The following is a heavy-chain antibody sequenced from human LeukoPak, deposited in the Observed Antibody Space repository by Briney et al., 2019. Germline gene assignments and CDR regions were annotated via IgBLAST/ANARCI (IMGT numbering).Heavy chain of an antibody. D-gene: IGHD6-19*01. CDR1: GGSVSRSSYY. CDR3: ARGQWLVPLDF. CDR2: IFYSETT. J-gene: IGHJ4*02. Sequence: PSETLSLTCTVSGGSVSRSSYYWGWIRQPPGKGLEWIGSIFYSETTYYSPSLKSRITISVDTSTNQFSLKLSSVTAADTAVYFCARGQWLVPLDFWGQGILVTVSS. V-gene: IGHV4-39*01.